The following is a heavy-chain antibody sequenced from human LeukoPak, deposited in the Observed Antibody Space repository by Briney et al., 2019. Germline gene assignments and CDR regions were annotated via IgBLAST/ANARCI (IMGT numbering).Heavy chain of an antibody. V-gene: IGHV1-2*02. CDR3: ARGGYVVPAAVDY. J-gene: IGHJ4*02. CDR1: GYMFTGYY. CDR2: INPNSGGT. Sequence: ASVKVSCKASGYMFTGYYMHWVRQAPGQGLEWMGWINPNSGGTNYAQKFQGRVTMTGDTSISTAYMELSRLRSDDTAVYYCARGGYVVPAAVDYWGQGTLVTVSS. D-gene: IGHD2-2*01.